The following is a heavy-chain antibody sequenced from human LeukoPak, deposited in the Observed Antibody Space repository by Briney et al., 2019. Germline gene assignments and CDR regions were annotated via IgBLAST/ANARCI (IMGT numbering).Heavy chain of an antibody. CDR2: ISGSGGST. J-gene: IGHJ4*02. V-gene: IGHV3-23*01. CDR1: GFTFSSCA. CDR3: AKVYSSSIRRPYFDY. D-gene: IGHD6-6*01. Sequence: GGSLRLSCAASGFTFSSCAMSWVRQAPGKGLEWVSAISGSGGSTYYADPVKGRFTISRDNSKNTLYLQMNSLRAEDTAVYYCAKVYSSSIRRPYFDYWGQGTLVTVSS.